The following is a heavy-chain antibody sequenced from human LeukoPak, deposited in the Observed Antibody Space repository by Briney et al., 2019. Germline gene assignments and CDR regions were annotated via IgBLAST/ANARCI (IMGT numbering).Heavy chain of an antibody. CDR1: GYSISSGYY. Sequence: PSETLSLTCAVSGYSISSGYYWGWIRQPPGKGLEWIGSIYHSGSTYYNPSLKSRVTISVDTSKNQFSLKLSSVTAADTAVFYCARHTPYYYYYYMDVWGKETTVTVSS. J-gene: IGHJ6*03. CDR3: ARHTPYYYYYYMDV. V-gene: IGHV4-38-2*01. CDR2: IYHSGST.